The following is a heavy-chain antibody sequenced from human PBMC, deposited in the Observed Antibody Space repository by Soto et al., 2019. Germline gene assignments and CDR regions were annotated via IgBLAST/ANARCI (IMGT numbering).Heavy chain of an antibody. Sequence: SETLSLTCTVSGGSISSYYWSWIRQPPGKGLEWIGYIYYSGSTNYNPSLKSRVTISVDTSKNQFSLKLSSVTAADTAVYYCARDDGDYGFDYWGQGTLVTVSS. J-gene: IGHJ4*02. CDR3: ARDDGDYGFDY. D-gene: IGHD4-17*01. CDR1: GGSISSYY. V-gene: IGHV4-59*01. CDR2: IYYSGST.